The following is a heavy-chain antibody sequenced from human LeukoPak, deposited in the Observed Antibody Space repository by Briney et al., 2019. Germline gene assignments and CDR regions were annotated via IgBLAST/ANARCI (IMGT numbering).Heavy chain of an antibody. Sequence: ASVKVSCKASGYTFTGYSIHWVRQAPGQGLEWMGWINPNTGGTKYEQKFQGRVTMTKDTSTTTAYMELSRLRSDDTAVYYCARGVTIRNNYWGQGTLVTVSS. CDR3: ARGVTIRNNY. D-gene: IGHD3-3*01. CDR1: GYTFTGYS. J-gene: IGHJ4*02. CDR2: INPNTGGT. V-gene: IGHV1-2*02.